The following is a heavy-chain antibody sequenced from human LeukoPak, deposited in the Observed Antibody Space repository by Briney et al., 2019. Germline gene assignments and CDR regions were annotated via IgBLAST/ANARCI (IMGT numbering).Heavy chain of an antibody. CDR1: GGSFSGYY. CDR2: INHSGSA. D-gene: IGHD4-17*01. J-gene: IGHJ4*02. CDR3: ARGQGTVTTH. Sequence: SSETLSLTCAVPGGSFSGYYWTWIRQPPGKGLEWIGEINHSGSANYNPSLKSRVTISLDTSKNQFSLKLSPVTAADTAVYYCARGQGTVTTHWGQGTLVTVSS. V-gene: IGHV4-34*01.